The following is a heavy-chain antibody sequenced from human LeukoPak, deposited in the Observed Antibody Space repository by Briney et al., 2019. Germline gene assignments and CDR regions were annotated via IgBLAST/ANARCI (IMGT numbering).Heavy chain of an antibody. J-gene: IGHJ4*02. CDR3: ASWGPTYYYDSSGYYI. CDR1: GFTFSSYW. CDR2: INSDGSST. V-gene: IGHV3-74*01. D-gene: IGHD3-22*01. Sequence: GGSLRLSCAASGFTFSSYWMHWVRHAPGKGLVWVSRINSDGSSTSYADSVKGRFTISRDNAKNTLYLQMNSLRAEDTAVYYCASWGPTYYYDSSGYYIWGQGTLVTVSS.